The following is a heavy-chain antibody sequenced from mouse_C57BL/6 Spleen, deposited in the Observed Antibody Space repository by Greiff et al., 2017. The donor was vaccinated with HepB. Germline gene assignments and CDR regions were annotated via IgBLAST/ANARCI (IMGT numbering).Heavy chain of an antibody. CDR1: GYTFTSYW. CDR3: ARCYYGSSLYYFDY. V-gene: IGHV1-72*01. J-gene: IGHJ2*01. D-gene: IGHD1-1*01. CDR2: IDPNSGGT. Sequence: QVQLKQPGAELVKPGASVKLSCKASGYTFTSYWMHWVKQRPGRGLEWIGRIDPNSGGTKYNEKFKSKATLTVDKPSSTAYMQLSSLTSEDSAVYYCARCYYGSSLYYFDYWGQGTTLTVSS.